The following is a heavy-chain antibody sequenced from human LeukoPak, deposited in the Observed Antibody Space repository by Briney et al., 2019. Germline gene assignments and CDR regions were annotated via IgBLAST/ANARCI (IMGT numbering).Heavy chain of an antibody. CDR2: INHSGST. CDR3: ARGGGGYSYGQQQRYFDY. J-gene: IGHJ4*02. Sequence: SETLSLTCSVSGGSIRSSSYYWGWIRQPPGKGLEWIGEINHSGSTNYNASLKSRVTISVDTSKNQFSLKLSSVTAADTAVYYCARGGGGYSYGQQQRYFDYWGQGTLVTVSS. CDR1: GGSIRSSSYY. V-gene: IGHV4-39*07. D-gene: IGHD5-18*01.